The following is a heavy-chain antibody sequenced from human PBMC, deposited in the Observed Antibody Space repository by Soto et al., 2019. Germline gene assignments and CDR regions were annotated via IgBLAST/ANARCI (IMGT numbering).Heavy chain of an antibody. V-gene: IGHV1-18*01. J-gene: IGHJ6*03. CDR2: ISAYNGNT. CDR3: ARGVTYYDILTGYFPYYYMDV. Sequence: QVQLVQSGAEVKKPGASVKVSCKASGYTFTSYGISWVRQAPGQGLEWMGWISAYNGNTNYAQKLQGRVTMNTDRSTSTAYMELRSLRSDDTAVYYCARGVTYYDILTGYFPYYYMDVWGKGTTVTVSS. CDR1: GYTFTSYG. D-gene: IGHD3-9*01.